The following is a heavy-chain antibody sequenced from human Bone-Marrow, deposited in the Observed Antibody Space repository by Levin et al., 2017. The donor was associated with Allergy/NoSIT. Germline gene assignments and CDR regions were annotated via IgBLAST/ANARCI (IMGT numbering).Heavy chain of an antibody. V-gene: IGHV4-4*07. CDR3: ARTPEVATGYYFDI. CDR1: GGSITNYF. J-gene: IGHJ4*02. CDR2: AYTSGHS. D-gene: IGHD5-12*01. Sequence: ESLKISCNVSGGSITNYFWTWIRRPAGKALEWIGRAYTSGHSNYNPSLQSRVTMSLDTSKKQFSLRLTSVTAADTAIYYCARTPEVATGYYFDIWGQGTLVTVSS.